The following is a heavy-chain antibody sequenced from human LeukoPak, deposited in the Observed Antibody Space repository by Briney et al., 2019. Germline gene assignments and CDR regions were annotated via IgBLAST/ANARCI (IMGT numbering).Heavy chain of an antibody. CDR3: ARSWVSGYGTVLDY. CDR2: IYPGDSDT. J-gene: IGHJ4*02. V-gene: IGHV5-51*01. D-gene: IGHD5-18*01. Sequence: GESLKISCKGSGFSFTNYWIGWVRQMPGKGLEWMGIIYPGDSDTRYSPSSQGQVTISVDKYISTAYLQWSSLKASDTAMYYCARSWVSGYGTVLDYWGQGTLVSVSS. CDR1: GFSFTNYW.